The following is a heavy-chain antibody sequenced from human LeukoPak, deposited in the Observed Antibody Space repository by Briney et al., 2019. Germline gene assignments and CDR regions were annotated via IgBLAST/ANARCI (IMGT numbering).Heavy chain of an antibody. D-gene: IGHD4-17*01. CDR1: GFTFSSHW. CDR2: INGDGSGT. J-gene: IGHJ4*02. Sequence: PGGSLRLSSSASGFTFSSHWMHWVRQAPGKGLVWVSRINGDGSGTNYAGSVRGRFTISRDNAKNTLYLQMNSLRAEDTAVYYCASGSGDYGDPFDYWGQGTLVTVSS. CDR3: ASGSGDYGDPFDY. V-gene: IGHV3-74*01.